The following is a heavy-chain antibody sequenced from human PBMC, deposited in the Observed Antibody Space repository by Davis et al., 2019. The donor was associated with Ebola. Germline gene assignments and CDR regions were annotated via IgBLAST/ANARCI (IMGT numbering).Heavy chain of an antibody. D-gene: IGHD2-15*01. CDR3: ARDEILYSSRVSGPLDY. CDR2: INPSVAST. Sequence: ASVKVSCKTSGYTFSNYFMQWVRQAPGQGLEWMGIINPSVASTSYGQKFQGRIAMTGDTSTGTVYMELSGLRYEDTAVYYCARDEILYSSRVSGPLDYWGQGTLVTVSS. J-gene: IGHJ4*02. CDR1: GYTFSNYF. V-gene: IGHV1-46*01.